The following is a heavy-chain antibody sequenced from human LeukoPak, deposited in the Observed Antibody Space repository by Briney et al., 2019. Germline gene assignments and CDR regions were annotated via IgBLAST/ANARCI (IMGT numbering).Heavy chain of an antibody. J-gene: IGHJ4*02. CDR2: IYHSGST. V-gene: IGHV4-59*08. CDR1: GGSISSYY. Sequence: SETLSLTCSVSGGSISSYYWSWIRQPPGKGREWMGSIYHSGSTYYNPSLKSRVTISVDTSKNQFSLKLSSVTAADTAVYYCARVGGYCSSSSCYGSSFDYWGQGTLVTVSS. CDR3: ARVGGYCSSSSCYGSSFDY. D-gene: IGHD2-2*01.